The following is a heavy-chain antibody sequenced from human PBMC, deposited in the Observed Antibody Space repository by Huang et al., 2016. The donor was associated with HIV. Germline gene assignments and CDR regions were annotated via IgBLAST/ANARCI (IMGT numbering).Heavy chain of an antibody. CDR2: ISYDGSNK. J-gene: IGHJ6*03. D-gene: IGHD6-19*01. CDR3: ARRAVAGIYYYYYMDV. V-gene: IGHV3-30-3*01. CDR1: GFTFSNYA. Sequence: QVQLVESGGGVVQPGRSLRLSCAAYGFTFSNYAMHWVRQAPGKGLEWVAVISYDGSNKYYPDSVKGRFTISRDNSKNELYLQMNSLRAEDTAVYYCARRAVAGIYYYYYMDVWGKGTTVTVSS.